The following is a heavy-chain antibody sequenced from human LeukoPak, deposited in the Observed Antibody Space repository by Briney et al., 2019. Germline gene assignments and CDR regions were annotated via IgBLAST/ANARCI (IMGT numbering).Heavy chain of an antibody. CDR2: ISGSGTTI. D-gene: IGHD3-16*01. V-gene: IGHV3-23*01. CDR3: VTKLYVSHHTHAFDI. CDR1: GFTFSNYP. Sequence: GGSLRLSCTASGFTFSNYPINFVRQAPGKVLDWVSAISGSGTTIYYADAVPGRFTISRDNSKNTVYLQMNSLRAEDTALYYCVTKLYVSHHTHAFDIWGQGTMVTVSP. J-gene: IGHJ3*02.